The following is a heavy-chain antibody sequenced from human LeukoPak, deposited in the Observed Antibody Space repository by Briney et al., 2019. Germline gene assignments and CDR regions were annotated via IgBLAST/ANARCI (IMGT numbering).Heavy chain of an antibody. CDR2: ISYDGSNK. Sequence: GGSLRLSCAASGFTFSSYAMHWVRQAPGKGLEWVAVISYDGSNKYYADSVKGRFTISRDNAKNSLYVQMNSLRVEDTAVYYCARASEYYYDSSGYYPPYYYYGMDVWGQGTTVTVS. V-gene: IGHV3-30-3*01. J-gene: IGHJ6*02. CDR3: ARASEYYYDSSGYYPPYYYYGMDV. D-gene: IGHD3-22*01. CDR1: GFTFSSYA.